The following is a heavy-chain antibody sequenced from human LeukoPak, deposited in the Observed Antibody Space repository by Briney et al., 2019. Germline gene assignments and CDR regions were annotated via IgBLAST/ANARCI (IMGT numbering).Heavy chain of an antibody. CDR3: ARDERASGDKPGS. D-gene: IGHD4-17*01. CDR1: GGSISSSNW. CDR2: IYHSGST. J-gene: IGHJ4*02. V-gene: IGHV4-4*02. Sequence: PSGTLSLTCAVSGGSISSSNWWSWVRQPPGKGLEWIGEIYHSGSTNYNPSLKSRVTISVDRSKNQFSLKLSSVTAADTAVYYCARDERASGDKPGSWGQGTLVTVSP.